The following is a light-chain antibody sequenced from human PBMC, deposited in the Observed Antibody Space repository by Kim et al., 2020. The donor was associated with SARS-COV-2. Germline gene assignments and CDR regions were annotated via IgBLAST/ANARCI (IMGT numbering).Light chain of an antibody. CDR1: QSVSSY. CDR2: DAS. Sequence: EIVLTQSPTLSLSPGERATLSCRASQSVSSYLAWYQQKPGQAPRLLIYDASNRATGIPARFSGSGSGTDFTLTISILEPEDFAVYYCQQRSNWPLTFGGGTKVDIK. J-gene: IGKJ4*01. V-gene: IGKV3-11*01. CDR3: QQRSNWPLT.